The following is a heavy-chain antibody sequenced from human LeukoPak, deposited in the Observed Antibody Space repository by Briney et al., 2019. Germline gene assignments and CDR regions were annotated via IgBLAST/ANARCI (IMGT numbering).Heavy chain of an antibody. J-gene: IGHJ3*02. Sequence: PSETLSLTCTVSGGSISSSSYYWSWIRQPPGKGLEWIGYIYYSGSTNYNPSLKSRVTISVDTSKNQFSLKLSSVTAADTAVYYCARGALGAFDIWGQGTMVTVSS. CDR3: ARGALGAFDI. D-gene: IGHD1-26*01. V-gene: IGHV4-61*01. CDR1: GGSISSSSYY. CDR2: IYYSGST.